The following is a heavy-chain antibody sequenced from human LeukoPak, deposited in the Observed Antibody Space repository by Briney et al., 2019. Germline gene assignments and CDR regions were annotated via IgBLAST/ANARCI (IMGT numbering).Heavy chain of an antibody. D-gene: IGHD3-10*01. CDR2: MNPNSGNT. CDR3: ARLIWFGETYYYGMDV. V-gene: IGHV1-8*01. CDR1: GYTFTSYD. J-gene: IGHJ6*02. Sequence: ASVKVSCKASGYTFTSYDINGVRQATGQGLEWMGWMNPNSGNTGYAQKFQGRVTMTRNTSISTAYMELSSLRSEDTAVYYCARLIWFGETYYYGMDVWGQGTTVTVSS.